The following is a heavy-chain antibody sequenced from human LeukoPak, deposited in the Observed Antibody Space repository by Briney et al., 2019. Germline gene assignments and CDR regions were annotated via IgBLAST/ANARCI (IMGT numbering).Heavy chain of an antibody. V-gene: IGHV1-18*01. J-gene: IGHJ5*02. Sequence: ASVKVSCKASGYTFTSYGISWVRQAPGQGLEWMGWISGYNGYTNYAQKLQGRVTMTTDTSTSTAYMELRSQRSDDTAVYYCARDHVHRLLWFGETQTNWFDPWGQGTPVTVSS. CDR2: ISGYNGYT. D-gene: IGHD3-10*01. CDR1: GYTFTSYG. CDR3: ARDHVHRLLWFGETQTNWFDP.